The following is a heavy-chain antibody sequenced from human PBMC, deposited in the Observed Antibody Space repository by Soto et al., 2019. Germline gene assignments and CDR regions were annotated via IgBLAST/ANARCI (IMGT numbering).Heavy chain of an antibody. J-gene: IGHJ4*02. CDR3: VRDNGGY. V-gene: IGHV3-74*01. CDR2: INSDGST. D-gene: IGHD2-8*01. Sequence: VQVVESGGGLVQPGGSLRLSCAASGFTFNKYPLYWVHQAAGKGLVWVSRINSDGSTFYADSVKGRFTISRDNAKDTLYLQMNSLRVEDTAVYFCVRDNGGYWGQGTLVTVSS. CDR1: GFTFNKYP.